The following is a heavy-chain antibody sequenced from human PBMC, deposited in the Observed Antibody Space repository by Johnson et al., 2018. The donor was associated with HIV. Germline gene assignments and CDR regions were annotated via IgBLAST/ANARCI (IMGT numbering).Heavy chain of an antibody. D-gene: IGHD5-24*01. CDR3: AKDLLDGTYTGIFDI. Sequence: VQLVESGGGLVNPGGSLRLSCAASGFTFSNAWMTWVRQAPGKGLEWVSGINWNSGSIGYADSVKGRFTISRDNSKNILYLQLNSLRPEDTAIFYCAKDLLDGTYTGIFDIWGQGTMVTVSS. CDR2: INWNSGSI. V-gene: IGHV3-11*04. J-gene: IGHJ3*02. CDR1: GFTFSNAW.